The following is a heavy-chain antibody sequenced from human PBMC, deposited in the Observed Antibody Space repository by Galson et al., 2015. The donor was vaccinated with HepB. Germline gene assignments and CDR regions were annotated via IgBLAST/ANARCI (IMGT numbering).Heavy chain of an antibody. Sequence: LVKPTQTLTLTCTFSGFSLSTSGVGVGWIRQPPGKALEWLALIYWDDDKRYSPSLKSRLTITKDTSKNQVVLTMTNMDPVDTATYYCAHKPPPASYSSGLYYVDYWGQGTLVTVSS. CDR3: AHKPPPASYSSGLYYVDY. CDR1: GFSLSTSGVG. J-gene: IGHJ4*02. CDR2: IYWDDDK. V-gene: IGHV2-5*02. D-gene: IGHD6-19*01.